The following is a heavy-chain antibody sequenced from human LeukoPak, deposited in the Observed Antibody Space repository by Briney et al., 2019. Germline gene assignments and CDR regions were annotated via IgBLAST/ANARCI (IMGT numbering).Heavy chain of an antibody. CDR1: GYSFTTYW. CDR3: ATTSVGATDY. Sequence: GESMKISCKISGYSFTTYWIGWVSQMPGKGLEWMGLINPGDSDTRYSPSFQGQVTISADKSINTAYLQWSSLKASDTAMYYCATTSVGATDYWGQGTLVTVSS. D-gene: IGHD1-26*01. J-gene: IGHJ4*02. CDR2: INPGDSDT. V-gene: IGHV5-51*01.